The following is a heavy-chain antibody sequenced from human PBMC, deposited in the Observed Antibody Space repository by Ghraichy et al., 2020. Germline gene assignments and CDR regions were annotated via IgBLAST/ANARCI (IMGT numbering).Heavy chain of an antibody. Sequence: GGSLRLSCAASGFTFSSYGMHWVRQAPGKGLEWVAVISYDGSNKYYADSVKGRFTISRDNSKNTLYLQMNSLRAEDTAVYYCAKDPNGGWAFDIWGQGTMVTVS. J-gene: IGHJ3*02. CDR2: ISYDGSNK. CDR3: AKDPNGGWAFDI. V-gene: IGHV3-30*18. CDR1: GFTFSSYG. D-gene: IGHD2-15*01.